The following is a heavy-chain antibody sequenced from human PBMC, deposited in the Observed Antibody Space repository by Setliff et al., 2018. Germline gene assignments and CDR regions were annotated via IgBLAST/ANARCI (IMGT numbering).Heavy chain of an antibody. J-gene: IGHJ4*02. Sequence: PGESLKISCKASGYTFTSNWIAWVRQMPGKGLEWMGLVFPGDSGIRYSPSFQGQVTLSADTSIATAYLHWTSLNASDTAMYYCVRHPYYDSSGYYSYFDYWGQGALVTVSS. CDR1: GYTFTSNW. CDR2: VFPGDSGI. CDR3: VRHPYYDSSGYYSYFDY. D-gene: IGHD3-22*01. V-gene: IGHV5-51*01.